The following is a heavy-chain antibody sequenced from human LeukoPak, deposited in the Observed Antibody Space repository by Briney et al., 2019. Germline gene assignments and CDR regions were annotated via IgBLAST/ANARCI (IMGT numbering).Heavy chain of an antibody. J-gene: IGHJ3*02. D-gene: IGHD4-17*01. V-gene: IGHV4-59*11. CDR1: GDSFSSHY. CDR3: ARDLVTVTKGFDI. Sequence: PSETLSLTCAVSGDSFSSHYWTWIRQAPGRGLEWIGYISYIGTTNYNPSLKSRVAISIDTSKNQFSLKLTSVTTVDTAVYYCARDLVTVTKGFDIWGLGTMVSVSS. CDR2: ISYIGTT.